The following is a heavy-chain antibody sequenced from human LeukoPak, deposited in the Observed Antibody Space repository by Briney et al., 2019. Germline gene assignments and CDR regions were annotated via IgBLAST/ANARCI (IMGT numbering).Heavy chain of an antibody. CDR2: IIPIFGTA. J-gene: IGHJ4*02. V-gene: IGHV1-69*13. CDR3: ARGPSVGYCSGGSCYSPFDY. D-gene: IGHD2-15*01. CDR1: GYTFTGYY. Sequence: ASVKVSCKASGYTFTGYYMHWVRQAPGQGLEWMGGIIPIFGTANYAQKFQGRVTITADESTSTAYMELSSLRSEDTAVYYCARGPSVGYCSGGSCYSPFDYWGQGALVTVSS.